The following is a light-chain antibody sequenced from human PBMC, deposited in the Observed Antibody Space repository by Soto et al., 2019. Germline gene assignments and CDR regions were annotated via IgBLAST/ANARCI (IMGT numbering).Light chain of an antibody. Sequence: EIVLTQSPDTLSLSPGERATLSCRASQSVSSSYLAWYQQTPGQAPRLLIYGTSNRATGIPDRFSGSGSGTDFPRTISRLEPEDFSWYNFEKYGNTGWTCGQGPKVEIK. CDR1: QSVSSSY. CDR3: EKYGNTGWT. J-gene: IGKJ1*01. V-gene: IGKV3-20*01. CDR2: GTS.